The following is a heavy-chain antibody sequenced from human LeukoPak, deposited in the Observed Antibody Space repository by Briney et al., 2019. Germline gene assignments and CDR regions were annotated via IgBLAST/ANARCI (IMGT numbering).Heavy chain of an antibody. CDR1: GFTFSSYS. CDR3: ARARSGWYGDY. Sequence: GGSLRLSRAASGFTFSSYSMNWVRQAPGKGLEWVSSITATNYVYYADSVKGRFAISRDNAKNSLYLQMNSLRAEDTAIYYCARARSGWYGDYWGQGTLVTVSS. D-gene: IGHD6-19*01. V-gene: IGHV3-21*03. J-gene: IGHJ4*02. CDR2: ITATNYV.